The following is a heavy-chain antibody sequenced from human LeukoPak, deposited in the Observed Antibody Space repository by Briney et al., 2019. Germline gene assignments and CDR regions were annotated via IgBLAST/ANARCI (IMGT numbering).Heavy chain of an antibody. J-gene: IGHJ3*02. Sequence: GGSLRLSCDASGFTFRNYEMNWVRQAPGKGLEWVSYISSSGATKHYADSVKGRLTISRDNAQDSLYLQMNTLRAEDTAVYYCARGRDGYNLVDAFDIWGQGIMVTVSS. CDR1: GFTFRNYE. D-gene: IGHD5-24*01. V-gene: IGHV3-48*03. CDR2: ISSSGATK. CDR3: ARGRDGYNLVDAFDI.